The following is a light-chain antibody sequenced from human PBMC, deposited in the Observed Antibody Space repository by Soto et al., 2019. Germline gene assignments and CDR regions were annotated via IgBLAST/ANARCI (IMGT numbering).Light chain of an antibody. CDR1: QSVSSY. CDR3: QQYGSSPIT. Sequence: EIVLTQSPGTLSLSPGERATLSCRASQSVSSYLAWYQQKPGQAPRLLIYDTSNRATGVPARFSGSKSGTDFTLTIRRLEPEDAGVYYCQQYGSSPITFGQGTRLEIK. V-gene: IGKV3-20*01. J-gene: IGKJ5*01. CDR2: DTS.